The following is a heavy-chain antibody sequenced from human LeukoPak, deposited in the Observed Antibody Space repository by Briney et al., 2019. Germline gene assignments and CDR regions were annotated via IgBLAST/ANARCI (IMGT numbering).Heavy chain of an antibody. V-gene: IGHV4-4*02. CDR1: GGSISSSNW. CDR3: TAMFRGVISEFDY. CDR2: IYHSGST. Sequence: SGTLSLTCAVSGGSISSSNWWSWVRQPPGKGLEWIGEIYHSGSTNYNPSLKSRVTISVDKSKNQFSLKLSSVTAADTAVYYCTAMFRGVISEFDYWDQGTLVTVSS. D-gene: IGHD3-10*01. J-gene: IGHJ4*02.